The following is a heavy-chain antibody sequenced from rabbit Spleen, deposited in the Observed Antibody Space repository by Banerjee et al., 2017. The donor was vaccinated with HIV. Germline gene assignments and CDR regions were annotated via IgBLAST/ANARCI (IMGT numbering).Heavy chain of an antibody. CDR1: GFSFSNNYY. Sequence: QSLEESGGGLVQPEGSLTLTCTASGFSFSNNYYMCWVRQAPGKGLEWIGYIDPIFGTTAYATWVNDRFTISSHNAQNTLYLQLNSLTAADTATYFCVREVAAKFSLWGQGTLVTVS. J-gene: IGHJ4*01. D-gene: IGHD4-1*01. CDR2: IDPIFGTT. CDR3: VREVAAKFSL. V-gene: IGHV1S40*01.